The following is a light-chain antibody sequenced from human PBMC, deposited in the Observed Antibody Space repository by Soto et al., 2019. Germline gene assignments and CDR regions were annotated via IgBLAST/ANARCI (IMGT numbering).Light chain of an antibody. CDR2: GAS. V-gene: IGKV3-20*01. CDR3: QQYGSSPT. J-gene: IGKJ5*01. CDR1: QSLNTRY. Sequence: EIVLTQSPGTLSLFPGERATLSCRARQSLNTRYLAWYQQKPGQATRLLIYGASNRATGIPDRFSGSGSGTDFTLTITRLEPEDFAVYYCQQYGSSPTFGQGTRLEIK.